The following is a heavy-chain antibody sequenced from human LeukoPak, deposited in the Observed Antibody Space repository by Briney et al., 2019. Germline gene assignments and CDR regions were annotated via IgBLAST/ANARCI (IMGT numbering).Heavy chain of an antibody. Sequence: PGGPLRLSCAGAGFSITDHHMDWVRQAPGKGLEWVANIKQDGSEKYYVDSVKGRFTISRDNAKNSLYLQMNSLRAEDTAVYYCARQQGDLDPRGYYYYGMDVWGQGTRVTVSS. J-gene: IGHJ6*02. CDR3: ARQQGDLDPRGYYYYGMDV. D-gene: IGHD1-26*01. V-gene: IGHV3-7*01. CDR2: IKQDGSEK. CDR1: GFSITDHH.